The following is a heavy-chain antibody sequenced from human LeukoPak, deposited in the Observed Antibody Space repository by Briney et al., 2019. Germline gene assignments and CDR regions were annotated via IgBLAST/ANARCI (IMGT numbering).Heavy chain of an antibody. D-gene: IGHD3-10*01. Sequence: ASVKVSCKASGYTFSTFGITWVRQAPGQGLEYMGWISAYTGDTNSAQEFKGRVTMTTDTSTNTAYMHLRSLRSGDTAIYYCARMNDGIRGLTDLWGQGTLVTVSS. J-gene: IGHJ5*02. CDR2: ISAYTGDT. CDR1: GYTFSTFG. CDR3: ARMNDGIRGLTDL. V-gene: IGHV1-18*01.